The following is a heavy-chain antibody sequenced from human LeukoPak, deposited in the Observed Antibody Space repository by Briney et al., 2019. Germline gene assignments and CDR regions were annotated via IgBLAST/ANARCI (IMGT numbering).Heavy chain of an antibody. Sequence: GGTLRLSCAASGFTFSSYGMSWVRQAPGKGLEWVSAISGSGGSTYYADSVKGRFTISRDNSKNTLYLQMNSLRAEDTAVYYCAKDYQAMIVVVLSSLFDYWGQGTLVTVSS. J-gene: IGHJ4*02. CDR1: GFTFSSYG. D-gene: IGHD3-22*01. V-gene: IGHV3-23*01. CDR2: ISGSGGST. CDR3: AKDYQAMIVVVLSSLFDY.